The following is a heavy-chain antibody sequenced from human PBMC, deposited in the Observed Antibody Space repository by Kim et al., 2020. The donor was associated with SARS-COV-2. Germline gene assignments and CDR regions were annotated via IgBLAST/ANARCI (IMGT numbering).Heavy chain of an antibody. J-gene: IGHJ4*02. CDR1: GFTFGDYA. CDR2: ISWNSGSI. Sequence: GGSLRLSCAASGFTFGDYAMHWVRQAPGKGLEWVSGISWNSGSIGYADSVKGRFTISRDNAKNSLYLQMNSLRAEDTALYYCAKDIGGGTVVTRGWTFDYWGQGTLVTVSS. D-gene: IGHD2-21*02. V-gene: IGHV3-9*01. CDR3: AKDIGGGTVVTRGWTFDY.